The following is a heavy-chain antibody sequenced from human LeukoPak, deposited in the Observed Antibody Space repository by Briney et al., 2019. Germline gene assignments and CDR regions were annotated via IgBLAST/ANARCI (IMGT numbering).Heavy chain of an antibody. CDR3: ARQAMVRGVLHH. CDR1: GGSFSGYY. Sequence: KPSETLSLTCAVYGGSFSGYYWSWIRQPPGKGLEWIGEINHSGSTNYNPSLKSRVTISVDTSKNQFSLKLSSVTAADTAVYYCARQAMVRGVLHHWGQGTLVTVSS. D-gene: IGHD3-10*01. V-gene: IGHV4-34*01. CDR2: INHSGST. J-gene: IGHJ5*02.